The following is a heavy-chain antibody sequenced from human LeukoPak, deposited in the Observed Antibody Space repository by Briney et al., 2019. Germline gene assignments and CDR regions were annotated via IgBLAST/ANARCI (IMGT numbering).Heavy chain of an antibody. J-gene: IGHJ3*02. D-gene: IGHD4-23*01. CDR2: ISSSSSYI. CDR3: ARDPGLTVVTPIGHAFDX. Sequence: GGSLRLSCAASGFTFSNYAMSWVRQAPGKGLEWVSSISSSSSYIYYADSVKGRFTISRDNSKNTLYLQMNSLRAEGTAVYYCARDPGLTVVTPIGHAFDXXXXXXMXTVSS. CDR1: GFTFSNYA. V-gene: IGHV3-21*01.